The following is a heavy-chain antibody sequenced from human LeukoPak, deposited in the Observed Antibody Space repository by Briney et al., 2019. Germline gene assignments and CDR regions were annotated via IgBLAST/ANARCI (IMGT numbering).Heavy chain of an antibody. Sequence: PGGSLRLSCAASGFTFSRYSMHWVRQAPGKGLEWMAVISFDASYKYYADSVRGRFTISRDNSKNTLYVQMNSLRDEDTAVHYCAKDQRWESPHYLDSWGQGTLVTVSS. V-gene: IGHV3-30*04. D-gene: IGHD1-26*01. J-gene: IGHJ4*02. CDR1: GFTFSRYS. CDR3: AKDQRWESPHYLDS. CDR2: ISFDASYK.